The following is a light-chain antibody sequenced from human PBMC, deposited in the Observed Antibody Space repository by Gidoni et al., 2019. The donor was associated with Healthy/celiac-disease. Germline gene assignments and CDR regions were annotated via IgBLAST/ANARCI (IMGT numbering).Light chain of an antibody. J-gene: IGKJ3*01. Sequence: DIQMTQSPSSLSASVGDRVTITCRASQSISSYLNWYQQKPGKAPKLLIYAASSLQSGVPLRFSGSGSGTDFTLTISSLQPEEFATYHCQQSYSTPITFGPGTKVDIK. V-gene: IGKV1-39*01. CDR2: AAS. CDR3: QQSYSTPIT. CDR1: QSISSY.